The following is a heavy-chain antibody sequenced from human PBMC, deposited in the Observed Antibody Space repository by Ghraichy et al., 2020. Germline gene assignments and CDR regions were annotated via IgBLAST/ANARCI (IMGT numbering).Heavy chain of an antibody. CDR3: VRGPGSSVHKSEFDH. V-gene: IGHV3-33*01. CDR2: IWYSGTKQ. J-gene: IGHJ4*02. Sequence: GSLRLSCGASGFVFSIYGMHWVRQPPGKGLEWVAMIWYSGTKQNYLDSVKGRFTISRDNSKNTLSLEMNSLRVEDTAVYYCVRGPGSSVHKSEFDHWGQGTLLTGSS. D-gene: IGHD6-13*01. CDR1: GFVFSIYG.